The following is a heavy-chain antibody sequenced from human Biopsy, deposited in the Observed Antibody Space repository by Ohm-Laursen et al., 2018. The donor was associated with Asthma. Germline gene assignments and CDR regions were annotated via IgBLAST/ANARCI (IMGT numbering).Heavy chain of an antibody. D-gene: IGHD6-19*01. CDR2: IMTVFGKT. Sequence: GSSVKVSCKAPGGTFSNFAISWVRQAPGQGLEWLGGIMTVFGKTNYAQKFQGRVTITADESTSTVYMEVTSLRSEDTAIYYCARCQVGYSSGWSLLLKKIYYSGMDVWGQGTAVTVSS. V-gene: IGHV1-69*01. J-gene: IGHJ6*02. CDR1: GGTFSNFA. CDR3: ARCQVGYSSGWSLLLKKIYYSGMDV.